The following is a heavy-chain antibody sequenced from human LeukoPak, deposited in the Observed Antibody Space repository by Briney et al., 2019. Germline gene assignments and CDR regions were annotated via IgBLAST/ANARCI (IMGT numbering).Heavy chain of an antibody. CDR1: GFTFGSYG. J-gene: IGHJ4*02. Sequence: GGTLRLSCAASGFTFGSYGMSWVRQAPGKGLEWVSVISGSALSTYHADSVKGRFIISRDNSKNTLYLQMNSLRAEDTAVYYCARGPSGYHNTGGQGTLVTVSS. CDR3: ARGPSGYHNT. D-gene: IGHD5-12*01. CDR2: ISGSALST. V-gene: IGHV3-23*01.